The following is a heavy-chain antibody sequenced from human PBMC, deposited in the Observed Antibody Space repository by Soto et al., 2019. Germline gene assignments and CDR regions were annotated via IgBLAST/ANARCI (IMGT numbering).Heavy chain of an antibody. CDR1: GGTFSSYT. CDR2: IIPILGIA. V-gene: IGHV1-69*02. J-gene: IGHJ6*03. Sequence: GASVKVSCKASGGTFSSYTIIWVRQAPGQGLEWMGRIIPILGIANYAQKFQGRVTITADKSTSTAYMELSSLRSEDTAVYYCARAIWNYYGSGSYYNPYYYYYYYMDVWGKGTTVTVSS. CDR3: ARAIWNYYGSGSYYNPYYYYYYYMDV. D-gene: IGHD3-10*01.